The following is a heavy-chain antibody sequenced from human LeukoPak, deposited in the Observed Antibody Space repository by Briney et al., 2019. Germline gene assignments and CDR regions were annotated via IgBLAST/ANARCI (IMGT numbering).Heavy chain of an antibody. D-gene: IGHD3-10*02. J-gene: IGHJ6*04. Sequence: PGGSLRLSCAASGFTFSSYEMNWVRQAPGKGLEWVSYISSSGSTIYYADSVKGRFTISRDNAKSSLYLQMNSLRAEDTAVYYCAELGMIGGVWGKGTTVTISS. CDR2: ISSSGSTI. CDR1: GFTFSSYE. V-gene: IGHV3-48*03. CDR3: AELGMIGGV.